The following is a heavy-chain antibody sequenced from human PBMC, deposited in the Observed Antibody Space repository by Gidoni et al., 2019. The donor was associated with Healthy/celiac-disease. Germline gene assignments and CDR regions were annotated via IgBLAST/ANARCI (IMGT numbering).Heavy chain of an antibody. CDR2: MNPNSGNT. Sequence: QLQLVQSGAAVKKPGASVKVSCKASGHTFTSYDINWVRQATGQGLEWMGWMNPNSGNTGYAQKFQGRVTMTRNTSISTAYMELSSLRSEDTAVYYCARGSEFYYYYDMDVWGKGTTVTVSS. CDR1: GHTFTSYD. CDR3: ARGSEFYYYYDMDV. V-gene: IGHV1-8*01. D-gene: IGHD3-10*01. J-gene: IGHJ6*03.